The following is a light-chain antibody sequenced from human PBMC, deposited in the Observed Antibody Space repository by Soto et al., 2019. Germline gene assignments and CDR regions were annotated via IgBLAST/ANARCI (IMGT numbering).Light chain of an antibody. V-gene: IGLV2-23*01. CDR2: EGS. CDR1: SSDIGSYNL. Sequence: QSALTQPASVSGSPGQSITISCTGTSSDIGSYNLVSWYQHHPGKAPKLIIYEGSKRPSGVSNRFSGSKSGNTASLTISGLQAEDEADYYCCSYAGSSTVVFGGGTKLTVL. CDR3: CSYAGSSTVV. J-gene: IGLJ2*01.